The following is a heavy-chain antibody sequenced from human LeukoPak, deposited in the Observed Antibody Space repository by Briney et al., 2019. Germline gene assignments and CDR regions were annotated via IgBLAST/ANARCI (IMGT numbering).Heavy chain of an antibody. D-gene: IGHD3-16*01. V-gene: IGHV3-74*01. Sequence: GGSLRLSCEASGLFYSSFCMHWARQAPGEGLVWVSRLNEDGGITNYADFAKGRFTISRDNARNTLYLQMNSLSADDTAVYYCTRDIGGRTAYWGQGTLVTVSS. CDR3: TRDIGGRTAY. J-gene: IGHJ4*02. CDR1: GLFYSSFC. CDR2: LNEDGGIT.